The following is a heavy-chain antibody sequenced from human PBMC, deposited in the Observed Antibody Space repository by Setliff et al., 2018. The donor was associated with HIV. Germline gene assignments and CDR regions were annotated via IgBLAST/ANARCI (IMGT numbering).Heavy chain of an antibody. J-gene: IGHJ6*03. V-gene: IGHV5-51*01. D-gene: IGHD4-17*01. CDR2: IYPGDSTT. CDR1: GYIFTNYW. Sequence: PGESLKISCEASGYIFTNYWIGWVRQMPGKGLEWMGVIYPGDSTTRYGPSFQGQVTISADVSINTAYLQWSILKASDTAIYYCASLRGDYVGQYYYYMDIWGKGTTVTVSS. CDR3: ASLRGDYVGQYYYYMDI.